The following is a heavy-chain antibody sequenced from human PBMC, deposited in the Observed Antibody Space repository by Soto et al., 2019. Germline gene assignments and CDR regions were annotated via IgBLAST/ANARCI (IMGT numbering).Heavy chain of an antibody. Sequence: SVKVSCKASGGTFSSYAISWVRQAPGQGLEWMGGIIPIFGTANYAQKFQGRVTITADESTSTAYMELSSLRSEDTAVYYCARGSAVSPYYDFWSGYLGWGQGTLVTVSS. CDR2: IIPIFGTA. CDR1: GGTFSSYA. D-gene: IGHD3-3*01. V-gene: IGHV1-69*13. J-gene: IGHJ4*02. CDR3: ARGSAVSPYYDFWSGYLG.